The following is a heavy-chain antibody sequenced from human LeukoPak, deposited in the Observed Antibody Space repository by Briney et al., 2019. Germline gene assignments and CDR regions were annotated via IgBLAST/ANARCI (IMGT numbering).Heavy chain of an antibody. D-gene: IGHD1-20*01. CDR3: ARDLHNWNGGGYFGY. J-gene: IGHJ4*02. V-gene: IGHV1-69*05. CDR1: GGTFSSYA. CDR2: IIPIFGTA. Sequence: SVKVSCKASGGTFSSYAISWVRQAPGQGLEWMGRIIPIFGTANYAQKFQGRVTITTDESTSTAYMELSSLRSEDTAVYYCARDLHNWNGGGYFGYWGRGTLVTVSS.